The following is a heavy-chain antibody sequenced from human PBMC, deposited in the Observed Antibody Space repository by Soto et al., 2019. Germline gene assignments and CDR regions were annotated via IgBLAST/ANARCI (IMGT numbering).Heavy chain of an antibody. V-gene: IGHV4-31*03. D-gene: IGHD1-26*01. CDR2: IYYSGST. Sequence: SETLSLTCTVSGGSISSGGYYWSWIRQHPGKGLEWIGYIYYSGSTYYNPSLKSRVTISVDTSKNQFSLKLSSVTAADTAVYYCERRLGGSYFYGAFDIWGQGTMVTVSS. CDR1: GGSISSGGYY. CDR3: ERRLGGSYFYGAFDI. J-gene: IGHJ3*02.